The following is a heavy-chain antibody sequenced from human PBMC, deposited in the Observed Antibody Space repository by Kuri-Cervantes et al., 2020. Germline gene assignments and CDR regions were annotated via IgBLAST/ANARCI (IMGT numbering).Heavy chain of an antibody. CDR1: GYTFTSYY. J-gene: IGHJ6*03. Sequence: SVKVSCKGSGYTFTSYYMHWVRQAPGQGLEWMGGIIPIFGTANYAQKFQGRVTITADKSTSTAYMELSSLRSEDTAVYYCARGDVVPAAISFYYYMDVWGKGTTVTVSS. D-gene: IGHD2-2*02. CDR3: ARGDVVPAAISFYYYMDV. CDR2: IIPIFGTA. V-gene: IGHV1-69*06.